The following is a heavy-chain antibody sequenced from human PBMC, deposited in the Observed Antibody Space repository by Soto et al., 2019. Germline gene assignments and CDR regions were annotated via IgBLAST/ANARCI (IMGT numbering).Heavy chain of an antibody. V-gene: IGHV3-21*01. Sequence: PGGPLTLSCASSVAPLSINSMSWVRQAPGKGLDWVSSISSSSSYIYYADSVKGRFTISRDNAKNSLYLQMNSLRAEDTAVYDCARDPDSSGWYGLDYWGQGT. D-gene: IGHD6-19*01. J-gene: IGHJ4*02. CDR1: VAPLSINS. CDR2: ISSSSSYI. CDR3: ARDPDSSGWYGLDY.